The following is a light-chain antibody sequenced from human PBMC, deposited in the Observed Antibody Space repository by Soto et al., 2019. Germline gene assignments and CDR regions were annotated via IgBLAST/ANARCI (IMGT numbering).Light chain of an antibody. CDR2: AVT. J-gene: IGLJ3*02. CDR3: SSYAARNNFSFV. Sequence: QSALTQAHSASGSPEQSVTISCTGTSSDVGGYNYGSWYQQYPGRAPKLMIYAVTKRPSGVPDPFSGSNSGNTPSLSGTGLQAEDEADYYCSSYAARNNFSFVFGGGSKLTVL. CDR1: SSDVGGYNY. V-gene: IGLV2-8*01.